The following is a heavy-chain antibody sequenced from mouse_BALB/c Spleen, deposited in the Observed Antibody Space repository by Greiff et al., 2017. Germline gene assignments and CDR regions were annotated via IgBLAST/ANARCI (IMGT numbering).Heavy chain of an antibody. J-gene: IGHJ2*01. CDR1: GYTFTSYW. Sequence: VQLQQSGAELAKPGASVKMSCKASGYTFTSYWMHWVKQRPGQGLEWIGYINPSTGYTEYNQKFKDKATLTADKSSSTAYMQLSSLTSEDSAVYYCARGDPIYYGNYWGQGTTLTVSS. V-gene: IGHV1-7*01. CDR2: INPSTGYT. CDR3: ARGDPIYYGNY. D-gene: IGHD2-1*01.